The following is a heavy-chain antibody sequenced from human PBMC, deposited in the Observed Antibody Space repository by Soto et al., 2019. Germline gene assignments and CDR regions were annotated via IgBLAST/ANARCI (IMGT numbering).Heavy chain of an antibody. CDR3: ARMGPGTDFDY. V-gene: IGHV3-23*01. CDR1: GFTFSSYA. Sequence: EVQLLESGGGLVQPGGSLRLSCAASGFTFSSYAMRWVRQAPGKGLEWVSAVSGSGGSTYYVDSVKGRFTISRDNSKNTLYLQMNSLRAEDTAVHYCARMGPGTDFDYWGQGTLVTVSS. CDR2: VSGSGGST. J-gene: IGHJ4*02. D-gene: IGHD6-13*01.